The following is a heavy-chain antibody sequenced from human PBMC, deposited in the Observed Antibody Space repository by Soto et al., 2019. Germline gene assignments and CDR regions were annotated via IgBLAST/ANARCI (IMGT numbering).Heavy chain of an antibody. CDR1: GFTFSSYW. Sequence: EVQLVESGGGLVQPGGSLRLSCAASGFTFSSYWMSWVRQAPGKGLEWVANIKQDGSEKYYVDSVKGRLTISRDNAKNSLYLQMNSLRAEDTAVYYCARDRSSSWYNAFDIWGQGTMVTVSS. D-gene: IGHD6-13*01. J-gene: IGHJ3*02. V-gene: IGHV3-7*03. CDR2: IKQDGSEK. CDR3: ARDRSSSWYNAFDI.